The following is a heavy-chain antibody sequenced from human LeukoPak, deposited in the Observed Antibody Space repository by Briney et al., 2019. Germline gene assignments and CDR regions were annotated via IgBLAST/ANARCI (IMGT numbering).Heavy chain of an antibody. V-gene: IGHV3-74*01. CDR1: GFTFSKYW. Sequence: PGGSLRLSCAASGFTFSKYWMLWVRQAPGKGLESVSRINTDGTVTTYADSVKGRFTVPRDNADNKMFLQMNSVRDEDTAVYYCATKQWLAPPPDSWGQGTPVTVSS. D-gene: IGHD6-19*01. CDR3: ATKQWLAPPPDS. J-gene: IGHJ4*02. CDR2: INTDGTVT.